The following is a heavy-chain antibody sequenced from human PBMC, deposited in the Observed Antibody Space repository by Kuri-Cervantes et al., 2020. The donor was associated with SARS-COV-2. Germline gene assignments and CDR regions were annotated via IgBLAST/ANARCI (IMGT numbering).Heavy chain of an antibody. J-gene: IGHJ4*02. CDR3: ARGGIVAEIDY. Sequence: GGSLRLSCAASRFTVSSNEMNWVRQAPGKGLEWVSYISSSSSTIYYADSVKGRFTISRDNAKNSLYLQMNSLRAEDTAVYYCARGGIVAEIDYWGQGTLVTVSS. CDR1: RFTVSSNE. CDR2: ISSSSSTI. D-gene: IGHD2-21*01. V-gene: IGHV3-48*04.